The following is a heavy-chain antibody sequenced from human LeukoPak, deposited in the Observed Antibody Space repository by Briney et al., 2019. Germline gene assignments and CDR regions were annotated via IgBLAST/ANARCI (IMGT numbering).Heavy chain of an antibody. CDR2: IRSRISYI. D-gene: IGHD5-12*01. V-gene: IGHV3-21*01. CDR3: ARGGGLRGYSGYVAYHGMDV. J-gene: IGHJ6*02. Sequence: GGSLRLSCAASGFTFSSCSMNWVRQAPGKGLEWVSSIRSRISYIYYADSVKGRFTISRDNAKNSLYLQMNSLRAEDTAVYYCARGGGLRGYSGYVAYHGMDVWGQGTTVTVTS. CDR1: GFTFSSCS.